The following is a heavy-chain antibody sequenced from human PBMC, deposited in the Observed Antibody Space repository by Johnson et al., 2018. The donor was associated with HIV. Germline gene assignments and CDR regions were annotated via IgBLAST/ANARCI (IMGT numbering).Heavy chain of an antibody. CDR1: GFTFSSYA. CDR2: IKQDGSEK. J-gene: IGHJ3*02. CDR3: ARDRGPDATMVGDAFDI. Sequence: VQVVESGGGLVQPGGSLRLSCAASGFTFSSYAMHWVRQAPGKGLAWVANIKQDGSEKHYVDSVKGRFTISRDNAKNSLYLQMNSLRAEDTAVYYCARDRGPDATMVGDAFDIWGQGTMVTVSS. D-gene: IGHD5-18*01. V-gene: IGHV3-7*01.